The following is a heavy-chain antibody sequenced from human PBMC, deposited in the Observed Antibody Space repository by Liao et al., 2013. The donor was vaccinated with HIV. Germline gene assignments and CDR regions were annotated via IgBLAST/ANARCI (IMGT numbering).Heavy chain of an antibody. CDR3: ARVGPNYSYGYPLQNSDY. Sequence: QLQLQEPGPGLVKPSETLSLTCTVSGASISSSSYYWGWIRQPPGKGLEWIGSIYYTGSTYYNPSLKSRVTISVDTSKNQFSLKLSSVTAADTAVYYCARVGPNYSYGYPLQNSDYWGQGTLVTVSS. CDR2: IYYTGST. D-gene: IGHD5-18*01. V-gene: IGHV4-39*07. J-gene: IGHJ4*02. CDR1: GASISSSSYY.